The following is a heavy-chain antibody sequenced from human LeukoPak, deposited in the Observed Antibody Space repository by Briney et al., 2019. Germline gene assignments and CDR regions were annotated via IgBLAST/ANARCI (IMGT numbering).Heavy chain of an antibody. CDR2: IKSKTDGGTT. V-gene: IGHV3-15*01. D-gene: IGHD3-22*01. CDR3: VTGYYDRFAN. J-gene: IGHJ4*02. CDR1: GFTFNNAW. Sequence: GGSLRLSCAASGFTFNNAWMSWGRQAPGKGLEWVGRIKSKTDGGTTDYAAPVKGRFTISRDDSKNMLFLQINGLKIEDTAVYYCVTGYYDRFANWGQGTLVTVSS.